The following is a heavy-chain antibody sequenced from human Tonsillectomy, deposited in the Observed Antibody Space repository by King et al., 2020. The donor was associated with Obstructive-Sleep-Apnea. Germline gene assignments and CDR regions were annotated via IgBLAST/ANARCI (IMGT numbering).Heavy chain of an antibody. CDR2: ISGHNGDT. Sequence: QVQLVESGGEVKKPGASVRVSCKASGYNFKTYGLSWVRQAPGQGLEWMGWISGHNGDTNYAQRLRGRVVMTADTTTSTAYMELSSLTPDDTAVYYCARDLFYYNSGTSYEDTFDIWGQGTMVTVSS. CDR1: GYNFKTYG. D-gene: IGHD3-10*01. CDR3: ARDLFYYNSGTSYEDTFDI. V-gene: IGHV1-18*01. J-gene: IGHJ3*02.